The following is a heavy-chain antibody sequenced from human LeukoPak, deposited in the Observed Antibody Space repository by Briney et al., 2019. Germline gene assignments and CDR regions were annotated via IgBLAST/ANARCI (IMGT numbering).Heavy chain of an antibody. CDR1: GFTFSSYG. D-gene: IGHD3-3*02. CDR3: ARRFAAQLAFVDV. Sequence: GGSLRLSCAASGFTFSSYGMSWVRQAPGKGLEWVPAISGSGGSTYYADSVKGRFTISRDNSKNTLYLQMGSLIAEDMAVYYCARRFAAQLAFVDVWGKGTTVTISS. V-gene: IGHV3-23*01. CDR2: ISGSGGST. J-gene: IGHJ6*04.